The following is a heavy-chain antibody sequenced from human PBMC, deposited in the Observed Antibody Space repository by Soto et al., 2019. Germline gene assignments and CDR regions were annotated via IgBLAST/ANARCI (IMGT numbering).Heavy chain of an antibody. CDR2: ITPLFGTA. D-gene: IGHD6-19*01. CDR1: GGTFRNYA. J-gene: IGHJ2*01. Sequence: QVQLVQSGAEVKKPGSSVKVSCKASGGTFRNYAISWVRQAPGQGLEWMGGITPLFGTANYAQNFQGRVTITADESTTTAYMELSSLKSEDTAVYYCAQTLGLAVAGPGRFDLWGRGTLITVSS. V-gene: IGHV1-69*12. CDR3: AQTLGLAVAGPGRFDL.